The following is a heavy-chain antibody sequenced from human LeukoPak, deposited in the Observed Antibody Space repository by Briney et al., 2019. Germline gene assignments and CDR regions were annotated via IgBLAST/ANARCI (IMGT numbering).Heavy chain of an antibody. CDR3: ATRDSSGYYLASDAFDI. J-gene: IGHJ3*02. V-gene: IGHV1-24*01. Sequence: GASVKVSCKVFGYTLTELSMHWVRQAPGKGLEWMGGFDPEDGETIYAQTFQGRVTMTDDTSTDTAYMELSSLRSEDTAVYYCATRDSSGYYLASDAFDIWGQGTMVTVSS. CDR2: FDPEDGET. D-gene: IGHD3-22*01. CDR1: GYTLTELS.